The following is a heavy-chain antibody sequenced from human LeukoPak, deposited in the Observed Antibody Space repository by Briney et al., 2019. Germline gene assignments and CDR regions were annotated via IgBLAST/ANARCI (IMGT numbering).Heavy chain of an antibody. D-gene: IGHD2-21*02. CDR2: INHSGST. CDR1: GGSFSGYY. V-gene: IGHV4-34*01. J-gene: IGHJ4*02. CDR3: ARGLTDFDY. Sequence: SETLSLTCAVYGGSFSGYYWSWIRQPPGKGLEWIREINHSGSTNYNPSLKSRVTISVDTSKNQYSLKLSSVTAADTAVYYCARGLTDFDYWGQGTLVTISS.